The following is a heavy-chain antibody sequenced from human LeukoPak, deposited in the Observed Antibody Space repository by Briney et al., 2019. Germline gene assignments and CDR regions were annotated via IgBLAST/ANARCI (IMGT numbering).Heavy chain of an antibody. CDR3: ARKGIVGATMDY. V-gene: IGHV1-46*01. Sequence: ASVKVSCKASGYSFTSYYMHWVRQAPGQGLEWMGIIDPSGGSTNYAQKFQGRVTMTRDTSTSTVYMELSSLRSEDTAVYYCARKGIVGATMDYWGQGTLVTVSS. J-gene: IGHJ4*02. D-gene: IGHD1-26*01. CDR1: GYSFTSYY. CDR2: IDPSGGST.